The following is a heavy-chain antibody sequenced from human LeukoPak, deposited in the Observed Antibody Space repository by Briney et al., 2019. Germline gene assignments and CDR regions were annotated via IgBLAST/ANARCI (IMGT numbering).Heavy chain of an antibody. CDR1: GYTFTSYG. CDR3: ARDLGTIFGVFHDY. J-gene: IGHJ4*02. Sequence: GASVKVSCKASGYTFTSYGISWVRQAPGQGLEWMGWISAYNGNTNYAQKLQGRATMTTDTSTSTAYMELRSLRSDDTAVYYCARDLGTIFGVFHDYWGQGTLVTVSS. V-gene: IGHV1-18*01. D-gene: IGHD3-3*01. CDR2: ISAYNGNT.